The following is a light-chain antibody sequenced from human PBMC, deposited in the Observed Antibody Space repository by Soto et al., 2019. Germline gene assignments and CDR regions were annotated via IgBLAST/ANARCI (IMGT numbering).Light chain of an antibody. CDR1: QSVTTW. CDR2: STS. CDR3: QQSFSVPPT. V-gene: IGKV1-39*01. Sequence: IQLTQSPSSLSASVVDRVTITCRASQSVTTWLAWYQQKPGKAPKLLIYSTSNLQSGVPSGFSGSGSGTNVSLTISNLQPEDFATYYFQQSFSVPPTFGQGTRLEIK. J-gene: IGKJ5*01.